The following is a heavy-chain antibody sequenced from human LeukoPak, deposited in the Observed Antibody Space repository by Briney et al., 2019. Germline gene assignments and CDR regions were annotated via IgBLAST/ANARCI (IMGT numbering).Heavy chain of an antibody. CDR2: ISGSGDST. CDR3: ARVGYSGYDYDY. V-gene: IGHV3-23*01. J-gene: IGHJ4*02. Sequence: GGSLRLSCEASGFPFSSYAMSWVRQAPGKGLEWVSVISGSGDSTFYADSVEGRCTSSRDNSKDALYLQMNSLRAEDTAVYYCARVGYSGYDYDYWGQGTLVTVSS. CDR1: GFPFSSYA. D-gene: IGHD5-12*01.